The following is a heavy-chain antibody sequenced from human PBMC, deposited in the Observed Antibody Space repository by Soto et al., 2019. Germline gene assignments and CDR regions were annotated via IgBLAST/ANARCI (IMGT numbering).Heavy chain of an antibody. CDR1: GGSISSSSYY. J-gene: IGHJ5*02. CDR3: ARTALLGVVIPFDP. V-gene: IGHV4-39*01. D-gene: IGHD3-3*01. Sequence: SETLSLTCTVSGGSISSSSYYWGWIRQPPGKGLEWIGSIYYSGSTYYNPSLKSRVTISVDTSKNQFSLKLSSVTAADTAVYYCARTALLGVVIPFDPWGQGTLVTVSS. CDR2: IYYSGST.